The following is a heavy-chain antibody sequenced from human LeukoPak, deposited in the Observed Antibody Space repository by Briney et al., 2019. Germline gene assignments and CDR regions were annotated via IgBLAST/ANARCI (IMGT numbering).Heavy chain of an antibody. CDR3: ARDKVGQWLIPFDY. CDR1: GYTFTIYG. D-gene: IGHD6-19*01. V-gene: IGHV1-18*01. CDR2: ISAYNGNT. J-gene: IGHJ4*02. Sequence: ASVTVSFKSSGYTFTIYGISWVRQAPGQGLEWMGWISAYNGNTNYAQKLQGRVTMTTDTSTSTAYMELRSLRSDDTAVYYCARDKVGQWLIPFDYWGQGTLVTVSS.